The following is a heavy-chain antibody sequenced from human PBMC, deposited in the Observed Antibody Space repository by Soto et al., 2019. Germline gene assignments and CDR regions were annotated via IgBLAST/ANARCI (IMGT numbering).Heavy chain of an antibody. Sequence: GGSLRLSCAGSGFTFSSYAMSWVRQAPGKGLEWVSGVSGSGGSTYHAGSVKGRFTISRDNSKKTLYLQMNSLRVEDTAVYYCAKGRNYGDYYYCIDVWGEGTTVTVSS. J-gene: IGHJ6*03. CDR1: GFTFSSYA. CDR2: VSGSGGST. V-gene: IGHV3-23*01. CDR3: AKGRNYGDYYYCIDV. D-gene: IGHD4-17*01.